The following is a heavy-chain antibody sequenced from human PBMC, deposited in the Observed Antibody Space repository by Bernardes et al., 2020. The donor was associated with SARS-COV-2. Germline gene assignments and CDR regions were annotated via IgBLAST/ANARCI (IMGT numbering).Heavy chain of an antibody. CDR2: ISPTGQTP. CDR1: RFDFGTYV. Sequence: GGTLRLSCAASRFDFGTYVMSWVRKGPGKGLQWLASISPTGQTPFYSASVKGRFTIFRHNAENSLDMHMGSLRVDDTAAYYCAKSLGGDRSVIAAKYQYGMDVWGQGTTVTVSS. D-gene: IGHD5-18*01. J-gene: IGHJ6*02. V-gene: IGHV3-23*01. CDR3: AKSLGGDRSVIAAKYQYGMDV.